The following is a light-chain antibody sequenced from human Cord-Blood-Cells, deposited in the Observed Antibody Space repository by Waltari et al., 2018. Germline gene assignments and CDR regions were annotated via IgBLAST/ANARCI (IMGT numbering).Light chain of an antibody. CDR1: SSDVGGYHY. V-gene: IGLV2-14*01. CDR3: SSYTSSSTLWV. J-gene: IGLJ3*02. CDR2: DVS. Sequence: QSALTQPASVSGSPGQSITISCTGTSSDVGGYHYVSWYQQHPGKAPTLMIYDVSNRPSGVSNRFSGSKSGNTASLTISGLQAEDEADYYCSSYTSSSTLWVFGGGTKLTVL.